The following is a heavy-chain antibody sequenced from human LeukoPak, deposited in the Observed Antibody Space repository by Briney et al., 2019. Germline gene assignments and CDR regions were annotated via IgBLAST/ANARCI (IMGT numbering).Heavy chain of an antibody. CDR1: GFTFSSYS. D-gene: IGHD3/OR15-3a*01. Sequence: GGSLRLSCAASGFTFSSYSMNWVRQAPGKGLEWVSSISSSSSHIYYADSVKGRFTISRDNAKNSLYLQMNSLRAEDTAVYYCARYGLDDLDWGQGTLVTVSS. CDR3: ARYGLDDLD. CDR2: ISSSSSHI. J-gene: IGHJ4*02. V-gene: IGHV3-21*01.